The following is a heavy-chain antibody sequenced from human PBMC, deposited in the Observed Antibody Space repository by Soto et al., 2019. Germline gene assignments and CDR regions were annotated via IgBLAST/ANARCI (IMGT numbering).Heavy chain of an antibody. CDR1: GYTLDRYY. Sequence: ASVKVSCKAFGYTLDRYYMHWVRQAPGQGLEWMGIMNPGGVIMTYAQRFQGRVTMTRDSSTSTVSMEPSSLRSDDTAVYYCTRDSYEDYYFDYWGQGTLVTVSS. J-gene: IGHJ4*02. CDR3: TRDSYEDYYFDY. CDR2: MNPGGVIM. D-gene: IGHD4-17*01. V-gene: IGHV1-46*02.